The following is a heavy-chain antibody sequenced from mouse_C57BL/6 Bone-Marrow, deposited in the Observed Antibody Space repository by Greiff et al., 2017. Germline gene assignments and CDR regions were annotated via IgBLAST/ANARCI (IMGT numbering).Heavy chain of an antibody. Sequence: QVQLKQSGPELVKPGASVKISCKASGYAFSSSWMNWVKQRPGKGLEWIGRIYPGDGDTNYNGKFKGKATLTADKSSSTAYMQLSSLTSEDSAVYFCARNYYGNYYYAMDDWGQGTSVTVAS. CDR2: IYPGDGDT. D-gene: IGHD2-1*01. CDR3: ARNYYGNYYYAMDD. V-gene: IGHV1-82*01. J-gene: IGHJ4*01. CDR1: GYAFSSSW.